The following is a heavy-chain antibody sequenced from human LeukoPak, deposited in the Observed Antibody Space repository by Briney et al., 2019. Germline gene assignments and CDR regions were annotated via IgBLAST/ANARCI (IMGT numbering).Heavy chain of an antibody. Sequence: PGGSLRLPGAASGFTVITNDMTWVRQAPGKGLEWVSVLYSDGNTKYADSVQGRFTISRDNSKNTLYLEMNSLSPDDTAVYYCARGVEPLAANTLAYWGQGTLVTVSS. D-gene: IGHD1-14*01. CDR3: ARGVEPLAANTLAY. J-gene: IGHJ4*02. CDR1: GFTVITND. CDR2: LYSDGNT. V-gene: IGHV3-53*01.